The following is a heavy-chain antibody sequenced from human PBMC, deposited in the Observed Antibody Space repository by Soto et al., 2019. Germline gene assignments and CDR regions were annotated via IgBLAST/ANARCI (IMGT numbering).Heavy chain of an antibody. CDR3: AKGMNYDYNYSLDV. J-gene: IGHJ6*02. Sequence: QVQLVESGGGVVQPGRSLRLSCAASGFTFGTYAMHWVRQAPGQGLEWVAVISYDGSNKYYADSLRGRFTISRDKSKNTVYLQMNSLRAEDTAVYYCAKGMNYDYNYSLDVWGQGTTVTVSS. CDR1: GFTFGTYA. V-gene: IGHV3-30*18. CDR2: ISYDGSNK.